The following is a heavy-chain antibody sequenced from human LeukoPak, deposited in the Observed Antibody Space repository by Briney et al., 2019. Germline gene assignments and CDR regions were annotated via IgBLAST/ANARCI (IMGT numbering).Heavy chain of an antibody. CDR1: GFTFSNAW. V-gene: IGHV3-15*01. D-gene: IGHD5-24*01. CDR3: TAQSSTISLPYY. J-gene: IGHJ4*02. CDR2: IKSKTDGGTT. Sequence: GGSLRLSCAASGFTFSNAWMSWVRQAPGKGLEWVGRIKSKTDGGTTDYAAPVKGRLTISRDDSKNTLYLQMNSLKTEDTAVYYCTAQSSTISLPYYWGQGTLVTVSS.